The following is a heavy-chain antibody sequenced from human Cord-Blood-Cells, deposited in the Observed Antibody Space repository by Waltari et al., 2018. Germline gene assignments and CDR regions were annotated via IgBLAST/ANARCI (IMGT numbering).Heavy chain of an antibody. V-gene: IGHV4-34*01. J-gene: IGHJ4*02. CDR1: GGSFSGYN. D-gene: IGHD3-22*01. Sequence: QVQLQQWGAGLLKPSETLSLTRAVYGGSFSGYNWSWIRQPPGKGLEWIGEINHSGSTNYNPSLKSRVTISVDTSKNQFSLKLSSVTAADTAVYYCARVEGYYFDYWGQGTLVTVSS. CDR3: ARVEGYYFDY. CDR2: INHSGST.